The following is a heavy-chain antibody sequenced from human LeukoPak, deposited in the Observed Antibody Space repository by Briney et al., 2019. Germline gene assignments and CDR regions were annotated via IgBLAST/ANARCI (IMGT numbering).Heavy chain of an antibody. Sequence: GASVKVSCKISGHTLTELSIHWVRQAPGKGLEWMGGFDPEDGEPVYAQNLQGRVIMTEDSSTHTVNMELSSLRSDDTAVYYCAKVSQNYDYLSHAFDMWGQGTMVSVSS. J-gene: IGHJ3*02. D-gene: IGHD3-16*01. CDR3: AKVSQNYDYLSHAFDM. CDR1: GHTLTELS. V-gene: IGHV1-24*01. CDR2: FDPEDGEP.